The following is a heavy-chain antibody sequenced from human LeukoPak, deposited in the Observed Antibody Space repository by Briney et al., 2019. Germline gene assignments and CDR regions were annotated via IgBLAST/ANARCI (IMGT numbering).Heavy chain of an antibody. V-gene: IGHV3-23*01. J-gene: IGHJ6*03. CDR2: ISRSGGTT. D-gene: IGHD2-15*01. CDR1: GFTLSSYD. Sequence: PGGSLRLSCAASGFTLSSYDMTWVRQTPGKGLQWVALISRSGGTTYYADSVKGRFTISRDNSKNTLYLQMTSLRAEDTAEYYCAKRGGTESFYYYYYMDVWGKGTTVTVSS. CDR3: AKRGGTESFYYYYYMDV.